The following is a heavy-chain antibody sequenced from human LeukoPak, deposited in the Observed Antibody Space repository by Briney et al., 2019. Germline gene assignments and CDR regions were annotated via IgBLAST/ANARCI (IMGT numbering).Heavy chain of an antibody. D-gene: IGHD3-3*01. J-gene: IGHJ5*02. CDR2: MNPNSGNT. CDR1: GYTFTGYY. V-gene: IGHV1-8*03. Sequence: ASVKVSCKASGYTFTGYYMHWVRQAPGQGLEWMGWMNPNSGNTGYAQKFQGRVTITRNTSISTAYMELSSLRSEDTAVYYCARGGYYDFWSGYYNWFDPWGQGTLVTVSS. CDR3: ARGGYYDFWSGYYNWFDP.